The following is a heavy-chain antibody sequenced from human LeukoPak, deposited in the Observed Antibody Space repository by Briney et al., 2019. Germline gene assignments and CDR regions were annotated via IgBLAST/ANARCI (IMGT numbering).Heavy chain of an antibody. D-gene: IGHD3-16*01. CDR2: IKQDGSEK. Sequence: PGGSLRLSCAASGFTFSSYWMSWVRQAPGKGLEWVASIKQDGSEKYYVDSVKGRFTISRDNAKNSLYLQMNSLRAEDTAVYYCARDPLLRQGEYYFDYWGQGTLVTVSS. V-gene: IGHV3-7*01. CDR1: GFTFSSYW. J-gene: IGHJ4*02. CDR3: ARDPLLRQGEYYFDY.